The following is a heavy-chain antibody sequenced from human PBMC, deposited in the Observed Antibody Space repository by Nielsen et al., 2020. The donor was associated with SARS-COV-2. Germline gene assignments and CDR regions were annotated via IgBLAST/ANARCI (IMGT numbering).Heavy chain of an antibody. D-gene: IGHD2-15*01. CDR1: GFTFDDYA. J-gene: IGHJ2*01. CDR2: ISWNSGSI. CDR3: ARSSCSGGSCHQYFDL. V-gene: IGHV3-9*01. Sequence: SLKISCAASGFTFDDYAMHWVRQAPGKGLEWVSGISWNSGSIGYADSVKGRFTISRENAKNSLYLQMNSLRAGDTAVYYCARSSCSGGSCHQYFDLWGRGTLVTVSS.